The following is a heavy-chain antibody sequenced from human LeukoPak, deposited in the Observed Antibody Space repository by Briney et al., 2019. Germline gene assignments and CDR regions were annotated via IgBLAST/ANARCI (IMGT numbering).Heavy chain of an antibody. CDR2: IYTSGST. CDR3: ARDGPVSSLGAFDI. CDR1: GGSISSYY. V-gene: IGHV4-4*07. Sequence: PSETLSLTCTVSGGSISSYYWSWIRQPAGKGLEWIGRIYTSGSTNYNPSLKSRVTISVDTSKNQFSLKLSSVTAADTAVYYCARDGPVSSLGAFDIWGQGTMVTVSS. J-gene: IGHJ3*02.